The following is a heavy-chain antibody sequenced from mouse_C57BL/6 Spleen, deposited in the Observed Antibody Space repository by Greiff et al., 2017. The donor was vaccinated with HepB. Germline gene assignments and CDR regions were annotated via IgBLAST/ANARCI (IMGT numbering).Heavy chain of an antibody. Sequence: EVKLMESGPELVKPGASVKISCKASGYTFTDYYMNWVKQSHGKSLEWIGDINPNNGGTSYNQKFKGKATLTVDKSSSTAYMELRSLTSEDSAVYYCARKGAYYSNSWFAYWGQGTLVTVSA. CDR3: ARKGAYYSNSWFAY. D-gene: IGHD2-5*01. CDR1: GYTFTDYY. CDR2: INPNNGGT. J-gene: IGHJ3*01. V-gene: IGHV1-26*01.